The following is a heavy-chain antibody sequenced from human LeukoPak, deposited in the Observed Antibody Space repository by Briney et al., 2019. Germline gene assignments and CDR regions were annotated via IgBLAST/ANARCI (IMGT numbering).Heavy chain of an antibody. CDR3: ARHSYYDSSGYSPTLVPFDY. V-gene: IGHV4-39*01. J-gene: IGHJ4*02. Sequence: PSETLSLTCTVSGGSISSSSYYWGWIRQPPGKGLEWIGSIYYSGSTYYNPSLKSRVTISVDTSKNQFSLKLSSVTAADTAVYYCARHSYYDSSGYSPTLVPFDYWGQGTLVTVSS. CDR2: IYYSGST. D-gene: IGHD3-22*01. CDR1: GGSISSSSYY.